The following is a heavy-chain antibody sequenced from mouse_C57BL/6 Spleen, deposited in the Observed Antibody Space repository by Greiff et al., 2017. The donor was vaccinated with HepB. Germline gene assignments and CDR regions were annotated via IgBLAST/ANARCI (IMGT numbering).Heavy chain of an antibody. CDR2: IHPNSGST. CDR3: ARYGSSYDYAMDY. D-gene: IGHD1-1*01. V-gene: IGHV1-64*01. J-gene: IGHJ4*01. Sequence: LQESGAELVKPGASVKLSCKASGYTFTSYWMHWVKQRPGQGLEWIGMIHPNSGSTNYNEKFKSKATLTVDKSSSTAYMQLSSLTSEDSAVYYCARYGSSYDYAMDYWGQGTSVTVSS. CDR1: GYTFTSYW.